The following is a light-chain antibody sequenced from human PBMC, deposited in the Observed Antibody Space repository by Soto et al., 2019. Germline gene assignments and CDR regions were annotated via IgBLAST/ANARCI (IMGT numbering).Light chain of an antibody. Sequence: DIQMTQSPSTLSASVGDRVTITCRASQSISSWLAWYQQKPGKAPKLLIYDASSLESGVPSRFSGSGSGTEFTLTISSLQPDDFAPYYCQQYNSYSPAWTFGQGTKVEIK. CDR1: QSISSW. CDR2: DAS. J-gene: IGKJ1*01. CDR3: QQYNSYSPAWT. V-gene: IGKV1-5*01.